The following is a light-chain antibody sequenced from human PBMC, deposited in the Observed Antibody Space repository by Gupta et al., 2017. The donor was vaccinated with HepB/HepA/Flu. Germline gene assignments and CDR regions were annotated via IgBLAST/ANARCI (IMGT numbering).Light chain of an antibody. CDR1: QSVTSG. V-gene: IGKV3-15*01. CDR3: QQYKNCPWT. J-gene: IGKJ1*01. Sequence: EIVMTQSPDILSVSPGERATLSCRASQSVTSGLAWYQQKPGQAPRLLIYGASTRATGIPARFSGSGSGTEFTLTISSLQSEDFAVYPCQQYKNCPWTFGQGTKVEIK. CDR2: GAS.